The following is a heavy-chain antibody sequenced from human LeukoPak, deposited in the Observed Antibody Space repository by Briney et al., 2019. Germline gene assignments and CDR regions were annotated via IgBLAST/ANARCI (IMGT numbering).Heavy chain of an antibody. Sequence: ASVKVSCKASGYTFTSFGISWVRRAPGQGLEWMGWISPYNGNTNYPQKVQGRITVTTDTSTSTAYMELRSLRSDDTAVYYCARDKNHYDTRGDFWGQGTLVTVSS. CDR2: ISPYNGNT. V-gene: IGHV1-18*01. CDR3: ARDKNHYDTRGDF. J-gene: IGHJ4*02. CDR1: GYTFTSFG. D-gene: IGHD3-22*01.